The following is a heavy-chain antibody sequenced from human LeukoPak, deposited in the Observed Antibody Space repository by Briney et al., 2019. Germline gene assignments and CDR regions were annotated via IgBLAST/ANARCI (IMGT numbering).Heavy chain of an antibody. D-gene: IGHD3-22*01. CDR1: GGTFSSYA. V-gene: IGHV1-69*13. CDR2: IIPIFGTA. Sequence: ASVKVSCKASGGTFSSYAISWVRRAPGRGLEWMGGIIPIFGTANYAQKFQGRVTITADESTSTAYMELSSLRSEDTAVYYCARDRGNYYDSSGYYESWGQGTLVTVSS. CDR3: ARDRGNYYDSSGYYES. J-gene: IGHJ5*02.